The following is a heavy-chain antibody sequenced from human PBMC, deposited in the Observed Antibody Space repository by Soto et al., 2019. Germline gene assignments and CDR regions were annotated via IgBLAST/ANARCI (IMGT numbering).Heavy chain of an antibody. Sequence: EVQLVESGGGLVKPGGSLRLSCAASGFTFSSYSMNWVRQAPGKGLEWVSSISSSSSYIYYADSVKGRFTISRDNAKNSLYLQMNSLRAEDTAVYFCARDAGYDYIWGHDAFDIWGQGTMVTVSS. CDR3: ARDAGYDYIWGHDAFDI. J-gene: IGHJ3*02. CDR1: GFTFSSYS. V-gene: IGHV3-21*01. D-gene: IGHD3-16*01. CDR2: ISSSSSYI.